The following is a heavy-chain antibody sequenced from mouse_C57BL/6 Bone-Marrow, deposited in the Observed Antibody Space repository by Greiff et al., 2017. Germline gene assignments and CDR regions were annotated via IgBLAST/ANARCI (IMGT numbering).Heavy chain of an antibody. J-gene: IGHJ3*01. D-gene: IGHD2-3*01. CDR3: TREGLCYDGYSGFAY. Sequence: EVKVVESGEGLVKPGGSLKLSCAASGFTFSSYAMSWVRQTPEQRLEWVAYISSGGDYIDYADTVKGRFTLSRDNAMNTLYRQMSSLKSEDTAMYYCTREGLCYDGYSGFAYWGQGTLVTVSS. CDR1: GFTFSSYA. CDR2: ISSGGDYI. V-gene: IGHV5-9-1*02.